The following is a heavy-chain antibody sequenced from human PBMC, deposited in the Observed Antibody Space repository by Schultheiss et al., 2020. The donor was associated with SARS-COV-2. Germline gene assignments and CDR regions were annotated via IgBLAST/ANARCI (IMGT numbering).Heavy chain of an antibody. CDR2: IYYSGST. V-gene: IGHV4-30-4*01. CDR3: ARVFGVTGTDY. Sequence: SETLSLTCTVSGGSISSGDYYWSWIHQPPGKGLEWIGYIYYSGSTYYNPSLKSRVTISVDTSKNQFSLKLSSVTAADTAVYYCARVFGVTGTDYWGQGTLVTVSS. J-gene: IGHJ4*02. D-gene: IGHD1-20*01. CDR1: GGSISSGDYY.